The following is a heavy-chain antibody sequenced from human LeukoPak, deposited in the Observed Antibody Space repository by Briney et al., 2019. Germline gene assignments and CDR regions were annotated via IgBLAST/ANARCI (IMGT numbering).Heavy chain of an antibody. Sequence: GSLRPSCAASGFTFSSYAMSWVRQAPGKGLEWVSAIGGSGGSTYYADSVKGRFTISRDNSKNTLYLQMNSLRAEDTAVYYCAKNSGYDFVGYWGQGTLVTVSS. CDR1: GFTFSSYA. CDR3: AKNSGYDFVGY. CDR2: IGGSGGST. V-gene: IGHV3-23*01. D-gene: IGHD5-12*01. J-gene: IGHJ4*02.